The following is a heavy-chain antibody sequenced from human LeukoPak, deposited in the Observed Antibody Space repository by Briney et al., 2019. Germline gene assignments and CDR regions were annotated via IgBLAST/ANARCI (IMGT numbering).Heavy chain of an antibody. J-gene: IGHJ4*02. CDR1: GFTFDDYDDYG. V-gene: IGHV3-20*04. CDR3: ARARQYYYDSSGYQNSYYFDY. CDR2: VNWIANVT. D-gene: IGHD3-22*01. Sequence: PGGSLRLSCAASGFTFDDYDDYGMSWVRQVPGKGLEWVSGVNWIANVTVYLASVKGRFTISRDNAKNSLYLQMNSLRAEDTAVYYCARARQYYYDSSGYQNSYYFDYWGQGTLVTVSS.